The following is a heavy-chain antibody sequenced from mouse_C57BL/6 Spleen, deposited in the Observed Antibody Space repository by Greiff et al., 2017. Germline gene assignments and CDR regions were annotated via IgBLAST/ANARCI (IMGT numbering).Heavy chain of an antibody. CDR3: ARYSNFFMDY. CDR2: IYPGDGDT. Sequence: HVQLQQSGPELVKPGASVKISCKASGYAFTSSWMNWVKQRPGKGLEWIGRIYPGDGDTNYNGKFKGKATLTADKSSSTAYMQLSSLPSEDSAVYFCARYSNFFMDYWGQGTSVTVSS. J-gene: IGHJ4*01. V-gene: IGHV1-82*01. CDR1: GYAFTSSW. D-gene: IGHD2-5*01.